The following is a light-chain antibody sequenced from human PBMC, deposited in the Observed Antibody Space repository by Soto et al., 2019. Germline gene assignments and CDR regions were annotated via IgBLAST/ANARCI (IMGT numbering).Light chain of an antibody. CDR1: SSSIGAGYD. V-gene: IGLV1-40*01. CDR2: GNS. J-gene: IGLJ1*01. Sequence: QSVLTQPPSVSGAPGQRVTISCTGSSSSIGAGYDVHWYQQLPGTAPKLLIYGNSNRPSGVPDRFSGSKSGTSASLAITGLQAEDEADYYCQSYDSSLSCYVFRTGTKVPVL. CDR3: QSYDSSLSCYV.